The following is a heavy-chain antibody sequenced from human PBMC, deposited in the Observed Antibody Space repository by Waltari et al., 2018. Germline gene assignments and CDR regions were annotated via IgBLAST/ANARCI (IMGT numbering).Heavy chain of an antibody. Sequence: QVQLQQWGAGLLKPSETLSLTCAVYGGSFSGYYWSWIRQPPGKGREWIGEINHSGSANYNPTLKSRVTISVDTSKNQFSLKLSSVTAADTAVYYCARARRLKMFYYYYMDVWGKGTTVTVSS. CDR2: INHSGSA. CDR1: GGSFSGYY. D-gene: IGHD3-10*02. CDR3: ARARRLKMFYYYYMDV. V-gene: IGHV4-34*01. J-gene: IGHJ6*03.